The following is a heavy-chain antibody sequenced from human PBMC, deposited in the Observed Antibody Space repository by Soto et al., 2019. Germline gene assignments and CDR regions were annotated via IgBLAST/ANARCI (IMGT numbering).Heavy chain of an antibody. CDR1: GFNVSRSY. V-gene: IGHV3-7*03. J-gene: IGHJ4*02. Sequence: PGGSLRLSCAASGFNVSRSYMSWVRQAPGKGLEWVSNIKQDGSDKYYVDSVKGRFTITRDNAKNSLYLQMNSLGAEDAAVYYCARDRCSSSSCFFDYWGQGTLVTVSS. D-gene: IGHD2-15*01. CDR2: IKQDGSDK. CDR3: ARDRCSSSSCFFDY.